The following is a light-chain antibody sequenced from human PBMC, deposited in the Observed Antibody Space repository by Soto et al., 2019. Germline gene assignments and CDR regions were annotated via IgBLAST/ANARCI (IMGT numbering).Light chain of an antibody. Sequence: EIVLTQSPGTLSLSPGERATLSCRASQRVSSSYLAWYQQKPGQAPRLLIYGASSRVTGIPDRFSGSGSGTDFTLTIGRLEPEDFVVYYCQQYGSSPRTFGQGTKLEIK. CDR2: GAS. V-gene: IGKV3-20*01. J-gene: IGKJ2*01. CDR1: QRVSSSY. CDR3: QQYGSSPRT.